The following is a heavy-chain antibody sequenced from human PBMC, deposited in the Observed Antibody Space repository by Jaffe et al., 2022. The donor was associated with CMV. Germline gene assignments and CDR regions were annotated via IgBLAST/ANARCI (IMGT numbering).Heavy chain of an antibody. D-gene: IGHD3-22*01. CDR1: GFTFSSYE. V-gene: IGHV3-48*03. J-gene: IGHJ4*02. Sequence: EVQLVESGGGLVQPGGSLRLSCAASGFTFSSYEMNWVRQAPGKGLEWVSYISSSGSTIYYADSVKGRFTISRDNAKNSLYLQMNSLRAEDTAVYYCARGYRDRYYYDSSGYYSWGQGTLVTVSS. CDR2: ISSSGSTI. CDR3: ARGYRDRYYYDSSGYYS.